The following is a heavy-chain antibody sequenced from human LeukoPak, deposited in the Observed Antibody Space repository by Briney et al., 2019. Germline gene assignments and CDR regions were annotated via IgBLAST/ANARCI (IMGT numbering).Heavy chain of an antibody. V-gene: IGHV4-59*12. CDR1: GGSINDYY. CDR2: IFFSGST. J-gene: IGHJ3*02. Sequence: PSETLSLTCTVSGGSINDYYWTWIRQPPGKGLEWIGYIFFSGSTDYNPSLRSRVTISVDTSKNQFSLKLSSVTAADTAVYYCAREAEGDYDFWSGQPTDAFDIWGQGTMVTVSS. CDR3: AREAEGDYDFWSGQPTDAFDI. D-gene: IGHD3-3*01.